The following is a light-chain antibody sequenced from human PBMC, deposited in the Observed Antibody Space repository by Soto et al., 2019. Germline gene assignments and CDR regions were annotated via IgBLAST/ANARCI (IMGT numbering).Light chain of an antibody. CDR3: QQLNSYPLT. V-gene: IGKV1-9*01. CDR2: GAS. CDR1: QGISSH. Sequence: IQLTQSPSSLSASVGDRVTITCRASQGISSHLAWYQQKAGKAPKLLIYGASTLQSGVPSRFSGCGSGTDFTLTISSLQHEDFATYYCQQLNSYPLTFGGGTKVEIK. J-gene: IGKJ4*01.